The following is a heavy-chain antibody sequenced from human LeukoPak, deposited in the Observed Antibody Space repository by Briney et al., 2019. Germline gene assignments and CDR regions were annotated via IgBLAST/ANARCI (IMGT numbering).Heavy chain of an antibody. CDR1: GFSLNNAW. J-gene: IGHJ4*02. D-gene: IGHD3-22*01. Sequence: PGGSLRLSCAASGFSLNNAWMSWVRQAPGKGLEWVGRIKSKTDGETIDYAAPVRGRSTISRDDSKNMVYLVMNNLKTEDTAVYYCTTSYYDSGGFRAWGQGTLVTVSS. CDR2: IKSKTDGETI. V-gene: IGHV3-15*01. CDR3: TTSYYDSGGFRA.